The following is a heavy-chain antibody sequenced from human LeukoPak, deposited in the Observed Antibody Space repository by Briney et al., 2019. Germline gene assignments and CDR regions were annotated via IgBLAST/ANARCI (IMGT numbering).Heavy chain of an antibody. CDR3: ARDRGIVVVPAAMPGWFDP. D-gene: IGHD2-2*01. V-gene: IGHV1-18*01. CDR1: GYTFTSYG. CDR2: ISAYNGNT. J-gene: IGHJ5*02. Sequence: ASVKVSCKASGYTFTSYGISWVRQAPGQGLEWMGWISAYNGNTNYAQKLQGRVTMTTDTSTSTAYMELRSLRSDDTAVYYCARDRGIVVVPAAMPGWFDPWGQGTLVTVSS.